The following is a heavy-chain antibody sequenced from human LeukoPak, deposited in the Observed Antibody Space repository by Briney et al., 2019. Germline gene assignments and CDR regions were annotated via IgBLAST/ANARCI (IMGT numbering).Heavy chain of an antibody. CDR2: INTNTGNP. Sequence: ASVKVSCKASGYTFPSYFMHWVRQAPGQGLEWMGWINTNTGNPTYAQGFTGRFVFSLDTSVSTAYLQISSLKAEDTAVYYCARDYYDSSGYYWRYYYGMDVWGQGTTVTVSS. CDR1: GYTFPSYF. V-gene: IGHV7-4-1*02. D-gene: IGHD3-22*01. CDR3: ARDYYDSSGYYWRYYYGMDV. J-gene: IGHJ6*02.